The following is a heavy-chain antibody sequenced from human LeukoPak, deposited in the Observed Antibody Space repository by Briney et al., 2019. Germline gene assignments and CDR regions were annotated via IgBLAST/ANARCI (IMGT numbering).Heavy chain of an antibody. Sequence: LETLSLTCTVSGGSISSSSYYWGWIRQLPGKGLEWIGSIYYSGSTYYNPSLKSRVTISVDTSKNQFSLKLSSVTAADTAVYYCATSRWYFDYWGQGTLVTVSS. CDR3: ATSRWYFDY. J-gene: IGHJ4*02. CDR1: GGSISSSSYY. V-gene: IGHV4-39*07. CDR2: IYYSGST. D-gene: IGHD6-13*01.